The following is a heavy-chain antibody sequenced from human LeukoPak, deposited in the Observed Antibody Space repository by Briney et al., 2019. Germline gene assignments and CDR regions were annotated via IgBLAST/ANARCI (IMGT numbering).Heavy chain of an antibody. J-gene: IGHJ4*02. CDR2: IYYSGST. Sequence: SETLSLTCAVYGGSFSGYYWSWIRRPPGKGLEWIGSIYYSGSTYYNPSLKSRVTISVDTSKNQFSLKLSSVTAADTAVYYCARHPPDYYDSSGYENNWGQGTLVTVSS. CDR1: GGSFSGYY. CDR3: ARHPPDYYDSSGYENN. V-gene: IGHV4-34*01. D-gene: IGHD3-22*01.